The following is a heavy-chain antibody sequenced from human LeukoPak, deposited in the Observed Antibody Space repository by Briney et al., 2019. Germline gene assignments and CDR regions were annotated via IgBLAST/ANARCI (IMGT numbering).Heavy chain of an antibody. CDR3: ARRLGLGFGEYSNNWFDP. Sequence: GGSLRLSCAASGFTFSSYWMHWVRQAPGKGLVWVSRINSDGSSRSYADSVKGRFTISRDNAKNTLYLQMNSLSAEDTAVYYCARRLGLGFGEYSNNWFDPWGQGTLVTVSS. CDR2: INSDGSSR. J-gene: IGHJ5*02. CDR1: GFTFSSYW. V-gene: IGHV3-74*01. D-gene: IGHD3-10*01.